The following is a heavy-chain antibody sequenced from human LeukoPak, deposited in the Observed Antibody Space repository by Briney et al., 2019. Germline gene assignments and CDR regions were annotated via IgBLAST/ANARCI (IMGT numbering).Heavy chain of an antibody. CDR3: ARDRLDYYDSSGYYYPVHAFDI. CDR1: GGSFSGYY. Sequence: SETLSLTCAVYGGSFSGYYWSWIRQHPGKGLEWIGYIYYSGSTYYNPSLKSRVTISVDTSKNQFSLKLSSVTAADTAVYYCARDRLDYYDSSGYYYPVHAFDIWGQGTMVTVSS. D-gene: IGHD3-22*01. CDR2: IYYSGST. J-gene: IGHJ3*02. V-gene: IGHV4-31*11.